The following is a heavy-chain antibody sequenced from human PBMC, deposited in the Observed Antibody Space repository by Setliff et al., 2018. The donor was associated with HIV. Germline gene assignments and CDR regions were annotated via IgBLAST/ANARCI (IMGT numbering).Heavy chain of an antibody. V-gene: IGHV4-61*02. Sequence: SETLSLPCTVSGGSITSGSYYWSWIRQPAGKGLEWIGRIYSNGRTTHNPSLKSRVTISRDTSENQFSLRLSSVTAPDTAVYYCARGSYTVRIDYWGQGTRVTVSS. D-gene: IGHD3-10*01. CDR3: ARGSYTVRIDY. J-gene: IGHJ4*02. CDR1: GGSITSGSYY. CDR2: IYSNGRT.